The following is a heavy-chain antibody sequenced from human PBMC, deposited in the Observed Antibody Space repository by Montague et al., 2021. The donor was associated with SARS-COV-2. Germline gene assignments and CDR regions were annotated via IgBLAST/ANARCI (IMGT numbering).Heavy chain of an antibody. CDR2: IYNSDNT. J-gene: IGHJ5*02. CDR3: ARAWRYGDYSGVHFAP. CDR1: GGSISTTNYY. D-gene: IGHD4-17*01. Sequence: SETLSLTCIVSGGSISTTNYYWAWIRQPPGKGLEWVGSIYNSDNTYYNPSLESRFTMSVDTSKNQFSLKLRSVTAADAAVYHCARAWRYGDYSGVHFAPWGQGTLVTVSS. V-gene: IGHV4-39*07.